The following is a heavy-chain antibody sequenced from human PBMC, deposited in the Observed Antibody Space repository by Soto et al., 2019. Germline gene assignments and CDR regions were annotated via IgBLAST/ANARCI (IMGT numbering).Heavy chain of an antibody. V-gene: IGHV1-69*13. CDR2: IIPIFGTA. J-gene: IGHJ6*02. Sequence: SVKVSCKASGGTFSSYAISWVRQAPGQGLEWMGGIIPIFGTANYAQKFQGRVTITADESTSTAYMELSSLRSEDTAVYYCARDKNYFNWCTYGMDDWDQGTTDTVSS. CDR3: ARDKNYFNWCTYGMDD. CDR1: GGTFSSYA. D-gene: IGHD3-9*01.